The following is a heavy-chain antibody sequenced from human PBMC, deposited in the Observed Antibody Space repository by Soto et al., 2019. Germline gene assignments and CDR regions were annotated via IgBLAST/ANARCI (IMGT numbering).Heavy chain of an antibody. Sequence: EVQLVESGGGLVKPGGSLRLSCAASGFTFSSYSMNWVRQAPGKGLEWVSSISSSSSYIYYADSVKGRFTISRDNAKNSLYLQMNSLRAEDTAVYYCARDIPYYYDSSGSDYFDYWGQGTLVTVSS. J-gene: IGHJ4*02. CDR2: ISSSSSYI. CDR1: GFTFSSYS. CDR3: ARDIPYYYDSSGSDYFDY. D-gene: IGHD3-22*01. V-gene: IGHV3-21*01.